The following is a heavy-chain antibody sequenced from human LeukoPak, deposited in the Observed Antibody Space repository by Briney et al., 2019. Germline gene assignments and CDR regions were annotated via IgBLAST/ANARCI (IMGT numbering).Heavy chain of an antibody. CDR2: ISAYNGNT. CDR1: GYTFTSYG. V-gene: IGHV1-18*01. Sequence: GASVKVSCKASGYTFTSYGISWVRQAPGQGLEWMGWISAYNGNTNYALKLQGRVTMTTDTSTSTAYMELRSLRSDDTAVYYCARDWDYYGSGSYPDYWGQGTLVTVSS. D-gene: IGHD3-10*01. J-gene: IGHJ4*02. CDR3: ARDWDYYGSGSYPDY.